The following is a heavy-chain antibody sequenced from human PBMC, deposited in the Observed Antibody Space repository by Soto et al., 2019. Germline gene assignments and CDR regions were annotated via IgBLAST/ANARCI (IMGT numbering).Heavy chain of an antibody. CDR3: AYSSSWGQGRFDY. Sequence: QLQLQESGSGLVKPSQTLSLTCAVSGGSISSGGYSWSWIRQPPGKGLEWIGYIYHSGSTYYNPSLKSRVTISVDRSKNQFSLKLSSVTAADTAVYYCAYSSSWGQGRFDYWGQGTLVTVSS. CDR1: GGSISSGGYS. J-gene: IGHJ4*02. V-gene: IGHV4-30-2*01. CDR2: IYHSGST. D-gene: IGHD6-13*01.